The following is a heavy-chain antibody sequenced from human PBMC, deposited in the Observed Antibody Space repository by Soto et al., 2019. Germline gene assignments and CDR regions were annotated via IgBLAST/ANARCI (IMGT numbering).Heavy chain of an antibody. J-gene: IGHJ4*02. CDR3: AIQRTSVVTQAYFDV. D-gene: IGHD2-21*02. Sequence: SETLSLTCTVTGDSINSRGYYWGWIRQPPGTGLEWIGSIYYSGRNNNTQSLRSRVSMSIDTSKDQFSLKLKSGTAADMALYFCAIQRTSVVTQAYFDVWGPGSLVTVCS. V-gene: IGHV4-39*01. CDR2: IYYSGRN. CDR1: GDSINSRGYY.